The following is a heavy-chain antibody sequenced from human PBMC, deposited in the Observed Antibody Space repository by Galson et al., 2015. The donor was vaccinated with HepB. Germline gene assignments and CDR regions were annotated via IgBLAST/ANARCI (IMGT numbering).Heavy chain of an antibody. D-gene: IGHD2-2*01. CDR1: GFTFSSYA. J-gene: IGHJ3*02. CDR2: ISGSGGST. Sequence: SLRLSCAASGFTFSSYAMSWVRQAPGKGLEWVSAISGSGGSTYYADSVKGRFTISRDNSKNTLYLQMNSLRAEDTAVYYCAKSEGYCSRTVAGDAFDIWGQGTMVTVSS. CDR3: AKSEGYCSRTVAGDAFDI. V-gene: IGHV3-23*01.